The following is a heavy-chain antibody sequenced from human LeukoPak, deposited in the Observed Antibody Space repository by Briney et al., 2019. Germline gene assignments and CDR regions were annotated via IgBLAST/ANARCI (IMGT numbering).Heavy chain of an antibody. Sequence: SVKVSCKASGGTFSSYAISWVRQAPGQGLEWMGGIIPIFGTANYAQKFQGRVTITADESTSTAYMELSSLGSEDTAVYYCARVIYYYDSSTENWFDPWGQGTLVTVSS. V-gene: IGHV1-69*13. J-gene: IGHJ5*02. CDR1: GGTFSSYA. CDR3: ARVIYYYDSSTENWFDP. CDR2: IIPIFGTA. D-gene: IGHD3-22*01.